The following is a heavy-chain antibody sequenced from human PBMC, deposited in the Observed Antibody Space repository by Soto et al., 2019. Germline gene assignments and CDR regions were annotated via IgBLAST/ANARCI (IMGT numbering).Heavy chain of an antibody. V-gene: IGHV4-59*01. CDR1: GGSISSYY. CDR3: ARARYQLLHPYYYGMDV. Sequence: QVQLQESGPGLVKPSETLSLTCTVSGGSISSYYWSWIRQSPGKGLEWIGYIHYSGSTKSNPSLKVRVTISVDTSRNQGSLKLSSVTAADSAVYFCARARYQLLHPYYYGMDVWGQGTTVTVSS. CDR2: IHYSGST. D-gene: IGHD2-2*01. J-gene: IGHJ6*02.